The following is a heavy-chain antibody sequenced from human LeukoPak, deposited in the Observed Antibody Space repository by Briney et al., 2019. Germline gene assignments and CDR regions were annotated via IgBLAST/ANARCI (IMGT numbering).Heavy chain of an antibody. CDR1: GGSIGSSSYY. D-gene: IGHD1-26*01. J-gene: IGHJ4*02. CDR2: IYYSGST. CDR3: ARLLRRDFVFDY. V-gene: IGHV4-39*07. Sequence: SETLSLTCTVSGGSIGSSSYYWGWIRQPPGKGLEWIGSIYYSGSTYYNPSLKSRFTISVDTSKNQFSLKLSSVTASDTAVYYCARLLRRDFVFDYWGQGTLVTVSS.